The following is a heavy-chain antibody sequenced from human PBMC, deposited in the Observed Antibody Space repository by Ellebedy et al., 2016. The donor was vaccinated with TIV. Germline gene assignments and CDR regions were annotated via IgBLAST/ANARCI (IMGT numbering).Heavy chain of an antibody. CDR3: ARVSDSGWYYFDY. Sequence: GESLKISCAASGFTFSDYYMSWIRQAPGKGLEWVSYISSSGSTIYYADSVKGRFTISRDNAKNSLYLQMNSLRAEDTAVYYCARVSDSGWYYFDYWGQGTLVTVSS. V-gene: IGHV3-11*01. D-gene: IGHD6-19*01. CDR2: ISSSGSTI. J-gene: IGHJ4*02. CDR1: GFTFSDYY.